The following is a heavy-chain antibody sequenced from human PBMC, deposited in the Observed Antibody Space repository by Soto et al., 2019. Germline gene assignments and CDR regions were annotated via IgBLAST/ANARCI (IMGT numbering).Heavy chain of an antibody. D-gene: IGHD3-3*01. CDR1: GFTFDDYA. V-gene: IGHV3-9*01. CDR2: IAFNSGNT. J-gene: IGHJ4*02. Sequence: EVQLVESGGGWVQPGRSLRLSCAASGFTFDDYAMHWVRQAPGKGLEWVSGIAFNSGNTAYADSVKGRFTISRDNAKNSLYLQINSLRAEDTALYYCALDLRTSWIFGNFDSWGQGTLVTVSS. CDR3: ALDLRTSWIFGNFDS.